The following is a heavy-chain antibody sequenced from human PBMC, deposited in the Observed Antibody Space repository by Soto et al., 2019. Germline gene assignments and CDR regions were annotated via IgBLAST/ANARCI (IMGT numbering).Heavy chain of an antibody. V-gene: IGHV1-2*02. J-gene: IGHJ6*02. CDR1: GYTFTGYY. Sequence: ASLKVSCKASGYTFTGYYMHWVRQAPGQGLEWMGWINPNSGGTNYAQKFQGRVTMTRDTSISTAYMELSRLRSDDTAVYYCARDANRITRDYYYYYGMDVWGQGTTVTVSS. CDR2: INPNSGGT. CDR3: ARDANRITRDYYYYYGMDV. D-gene: IGHD1-20*01.